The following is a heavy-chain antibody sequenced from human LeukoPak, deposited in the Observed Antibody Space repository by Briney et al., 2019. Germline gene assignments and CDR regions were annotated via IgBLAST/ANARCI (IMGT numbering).Heavy chain of an antibody. V-gene: IGHV3-30*03. D-gene: IGHD6-19*01. CDR1: GFTFSSYG. J-gene: IGHJ3*02. CDR2: ISYDGSNK. Sequence: GGSLRLSCAASGFTFSSYGMHWVRQAPGKGLEWVAVISYDGSNKYYADSVKGRFTISRDNSKNTLYLQMNSLRAEDTDVYYCARDMSGWGAFDIWGQGTMVTVSS. CDR3: ARDMSGWGAFDI.